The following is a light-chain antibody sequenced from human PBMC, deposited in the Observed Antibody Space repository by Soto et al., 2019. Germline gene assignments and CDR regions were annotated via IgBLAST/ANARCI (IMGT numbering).Light chain of an antibody. CDR1: QSVNTKY. CDR3: QQYNNWPPIT. V-gene: IGKV3D-15*01. Sequence: EIVLTQSPGTLSLSPGERATLSCRASQSVNTKYLAWYQQKPGQAPRLLIYGASTRATGIPARFSGSGSGTEFTLTISSLQSEDFAVYYCQQYNNWPPITFGQGTRLENK. CDR2: GAS. J-gene: IGKJ5*01.